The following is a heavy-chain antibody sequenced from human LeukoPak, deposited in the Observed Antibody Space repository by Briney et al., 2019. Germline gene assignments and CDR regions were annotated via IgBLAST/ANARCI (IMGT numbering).Heavy chain of an antibody. V-gene: IGHV1-2*02. CDR1: GYTFTGYY. CDR3: ARGAMVATLFFDY. D-gene: IGHD5-12*01. Sequence: GASVKVSCKASGYTFTGYYMHWVRQAPGQGLEWMGWINPNRGGTNYAQKFQGRVTMTRDTSISTAYMELSRLRSDDTAVYYCARGAMVATLFFDYWGQGTLVTVSS. CDR2: INPNRGGT. J-gene: IGHJ4*02.